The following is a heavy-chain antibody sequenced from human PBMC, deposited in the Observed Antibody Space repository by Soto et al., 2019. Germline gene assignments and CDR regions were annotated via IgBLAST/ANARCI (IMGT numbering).Heavy chain of an antibody. CDR3: AREGGIVGATAADY. J-gene: IGHJ4*02. CDR1: SGCMSSAGYY. Sequence: SSTVCSGCMSSAGYYLTWISQHPGKGLEWIGYIYYSGSTYYNPSLKSRVTISVDTSKNQFSLKLSSVTAADTAVYYCAREGGIVGATAADYWGQGTLVTVSS. D-gene: IGHD1-26*01. V-gene: IGHV4-31*03. CDR2: IYYSGST.